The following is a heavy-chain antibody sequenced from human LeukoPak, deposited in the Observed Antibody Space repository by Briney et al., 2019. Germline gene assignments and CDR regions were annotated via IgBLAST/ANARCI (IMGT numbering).Heavy chain of an antibody. V-gene: IGHV4-4*09. J-gene: IGHJ6*04. CDR3: ARWALKGYYADV. CDR2: IYLGVST. Sequence: PSETLSLTCTISGDSLGTYYWTWIRQPPGKGLEWIGYIYLGVSTNYNPSLKSRVTLSVDTSKNQFSLRLTSLTAVDTATYYCARWALKGYYADVWGTGTTVIVSS. CDR1: GDSLGTYY. D-gene: IGHD2-2*01.